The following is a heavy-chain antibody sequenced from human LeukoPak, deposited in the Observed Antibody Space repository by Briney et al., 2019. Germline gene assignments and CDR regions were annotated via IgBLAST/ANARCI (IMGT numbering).Heavy chain of an antibody. D-gene: IGHD3-10*01. CDR3: ARQPSLYGSGSYFRFDL. Sequence: SETLSLTCTASGGSISSSSYYWGWLRQPPGKGLEWIGSIYYSGSSYYNPSLKSRVTMSVDTSENKFSLRLSSVTAADTAVYYCARQPSLYGSGSYFRFDLWGRGTLVTVSS. CDR1: GGSISSSSYY. V-gene: IGHV4-39*01. J-gene: IGHJ2*01. CDR2: IYYSGSS.